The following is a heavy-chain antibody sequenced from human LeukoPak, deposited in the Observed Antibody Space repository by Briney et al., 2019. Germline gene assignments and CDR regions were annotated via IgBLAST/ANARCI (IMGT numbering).Heavy chain of an antibody. D-gene: IGHD2-2*01. Sequence: ASVKVSCKASGYTFTGYYMHWVRQAPGQGLELMGWINPNSGGTNYAQKFQGRVTMTRDTSISTAYMELSRLRSDDTAVYYCARGKWFVPAAPDYWGQGTLVTVSS. J-gene: IGHJ4*02. V-gene: IGHV1-2*02. CDR1: GYTFTGYY. CDR2: INPNSGGT. CDR3: ARGKWFVPAAPDY.